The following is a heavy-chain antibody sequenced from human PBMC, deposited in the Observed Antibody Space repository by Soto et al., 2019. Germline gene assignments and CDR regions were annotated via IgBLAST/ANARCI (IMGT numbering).Heavy chain of an antibody. J-gene: IGHJ4*02. D-gene: IGHD2-8*01. CDR1: GASISTGSYY. Sequence: SETLSLTCTVSGASISTGSYYWGWIRQPPGKGLEWIGSVSYSGSTYYSPSLRSRVIISVDASKTQFSLRLSPVTAADTAIYYCARHLHCTNGVCPYYFDFWVQGILVTVS. CDR3: ARHLHCTNGVCPYYFDF. CDR2: VSYSGST. V-gene: IGHV4-39*01.